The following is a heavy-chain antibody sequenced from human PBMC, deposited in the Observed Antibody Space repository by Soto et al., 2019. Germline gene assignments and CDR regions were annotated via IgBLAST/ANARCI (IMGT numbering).Heavy chain of an antibody. CDR1: GFTFSSYG. J-gene: IGHJ4*02. CDR2: ISYDGSNK. D-gene: IGHD2-21*02. Sequence: QVQLVESGGGVVQPGRSLRLSCAASGFTFSSYGMHWVRQAPGKGLEWVAVISYDGSNKYYADSVKGRFTISRDNSKNTLYLQMNSLRAEDTAVYYCAKDSRIVVVTDPYDYWGQGTLVTVSS. V-gene: IGHV3-30*18. CDR3: AKDSRIVVVTDPYDY.